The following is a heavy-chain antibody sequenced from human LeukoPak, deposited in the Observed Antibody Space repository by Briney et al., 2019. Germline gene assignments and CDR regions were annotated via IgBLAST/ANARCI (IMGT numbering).Heavy chain of an antibody. D-gene: IGHD1-26*01. CDR2: ISTSGSSI. V-gene: IGHV3-48*01. Sequence: SHISTSGSSIHYADSVKGRFTISRDNSKNTLYLQMNSLRAEDTAVYYCARGRKYSGPFDYWGQGTLVTVSS. J-gene: IGHJ4*02. CDR3: ARGRKYSGPFDY.